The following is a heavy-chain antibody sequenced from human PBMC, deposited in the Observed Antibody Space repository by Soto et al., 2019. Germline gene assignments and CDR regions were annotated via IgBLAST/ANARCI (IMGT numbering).Heavy chain of an antibody. D-gene: IGHD2-2*01. CDR3: ARLVPLLQGRWFDP. Sequence: QVQLQESGPGLVKPSQTLSLTCTVSGGSISSGDYYWSWIRQPPGKGLEWIGYIYYSGSTYSNPSLKGRVTISVDTSKNQFSLKLSSVTAADPAVYYCARLVPLLQGRWFDPWGQGTLVTVSS. J-gene: IGHJ5*02. V-gene: IGHV4-30-4*01. CDR2: IYYSGST. CDR1: GGSISSGDYY.